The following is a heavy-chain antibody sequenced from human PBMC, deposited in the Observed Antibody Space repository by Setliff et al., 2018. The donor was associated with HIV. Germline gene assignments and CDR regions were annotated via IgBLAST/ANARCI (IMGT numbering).Heavy chain of an antibody. CDR1: GGTFSNYA. V-gene: IGHV1-69*13. Sequence: SVKVSCKASGGTFSNYALSWVRQAPGQGLEWVGGIIPVFGTTSYGHHFQGRVAITADASTSTSYLDLYSLRSEDTAVYYCARDHHSGSDWSRLGAFDIWGQGTVVTVSS. CDR2: IIPVFGTT. D-gene: IGHD1-26*01. J-gene: IGHJ3*02. CDR3: ARDHHSGSDWSRLGAFDI.